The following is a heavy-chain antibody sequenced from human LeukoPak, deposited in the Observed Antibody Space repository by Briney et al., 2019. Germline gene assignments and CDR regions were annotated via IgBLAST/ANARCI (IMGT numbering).Heavy chain of an antibody. Sequence: PGGSLRLSCAASGFTFSSYAMSWARQAPGKGLEWVSAISGSGGSTYYADSVKGRFTISRDNSKNTLYPQMNSLRAEDTAVYYCAKDYAIFGVVHPRPYDYWGQGTLVTVSS. V-gene: IGHV3-23*01. J-gene: IGHJ4*02. CDR2: ISGSGGST. D-gene: IGHD3-3*01. CDR1: GFTFSSYA. CDR3: AKDYAIFGVVHPRPYDY.